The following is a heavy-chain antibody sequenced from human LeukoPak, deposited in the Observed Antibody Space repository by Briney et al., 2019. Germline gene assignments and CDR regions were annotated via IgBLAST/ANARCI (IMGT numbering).Heavy chain of an antibody. D-gene: IGHD2-21*01. Sequence: ASVKVSCKASGYTFTGYYMHWVRQAPGQGLEWMGRINPNSGGTNYAQKFQGRATMTRDTSISTAYMELSRLRSDDTAVYYCARVAKKEDWFDPWGQGILVTDSS. J-gene: IGHJ5*02. CDR1: GYTFTGYY. CDR3: ARVAKKEDWFDP. V-gene: IGHV1-2*06. CDR2: INPNSGGT.